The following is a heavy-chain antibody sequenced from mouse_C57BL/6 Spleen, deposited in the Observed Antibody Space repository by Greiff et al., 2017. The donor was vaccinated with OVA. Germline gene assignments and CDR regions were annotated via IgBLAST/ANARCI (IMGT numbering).Heavy chain of an antibody. CDR1: GFNIKDYY. Sequence: DVQLQESGAELVKPGASVKLSCTASGFNIKDYYMHWVKQRTEQGLEWIGRIDPEDGETKYAPKFQGKATITADTSSNTAYLQLSSLTSEDAAVYYCASDDYDLAWFAYWGQGTLVTVSA. J-gene: IGHJ3*01. CDR3: ASDDYDLAWFAY. CDR2: IDPEDGET. V-gene: IGHV14-2*01. D-gene: IGHD2-4*01.